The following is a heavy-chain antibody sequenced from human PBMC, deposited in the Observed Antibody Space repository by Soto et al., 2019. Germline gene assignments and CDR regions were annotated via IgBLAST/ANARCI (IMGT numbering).Heavy chain of an antibody. Sequence: PGGSLRLSCAASGFTFSSYGMHWVRQAPGKGLEWVAVISYDGSNKYYADSVKGRFTISGDNSKNTLYLQMNSLRAEDTAVYYCAKDSGGTQYYYYGMDVWGQGTTVTVSS. D-gene: IGHD1-1*01. CDR1: GFTFSSYG. J-gene: IGHJ6*02. V-gene: IGHV3-30*18. CDR2: ISYDGSNK. CDR3: AKDSGGTQYYYYGMDV.